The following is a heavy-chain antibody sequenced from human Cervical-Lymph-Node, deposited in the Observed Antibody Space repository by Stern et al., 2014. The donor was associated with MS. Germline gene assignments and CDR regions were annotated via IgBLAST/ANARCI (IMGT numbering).Heavy chain of an antibody. CDR1: GGSFKSYA. V-gene: IGHV1-69*01. CDR3: ARERSIHYPAFAP. CDR2: IVPMFAKA. J-gene: IGHJ5*02. D-gene: IGHD3-10*01. Sequence: VQLVESGAEVKKPGSSVRVSCKASGGSFKSYAFNWLRQAPGKGLEWMGDIVPMFAKANYAQKFQGRVTVTADEATNTVYMELSFLTSEDTAVYYCARERSIHYPAFAPWGQGTLVTVSS.